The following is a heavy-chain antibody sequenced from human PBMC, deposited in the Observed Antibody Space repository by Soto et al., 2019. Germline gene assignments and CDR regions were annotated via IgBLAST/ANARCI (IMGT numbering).Heavy chain of an antibody. Sequence: PGGSLRLSCAASGFTFSSYAMHWVRQAPGKGLEWVAVISYDGSNKYYADSAKGRFTISRDNAKTSLYLQMNSLRAEDTAVYYCARVPIAADEHFDYWGQGTLVTVSS. V-gene: IGHV3-30-3*01. D-gene: IGHD6-13*01. CDR2: ISYDGSNK. J-gene: IGHJ4*02. CDR3: ARVPIAADEHFDY. CDR1: GFTFSSYA.